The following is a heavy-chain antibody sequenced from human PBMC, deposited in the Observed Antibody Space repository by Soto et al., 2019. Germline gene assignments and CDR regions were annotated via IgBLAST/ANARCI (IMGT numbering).Heavy chain of an antibody. CDR3: AKRATGTYFDY. J-gene: IGHJ4*02. Sequence: EVQLLESGGGLVQPGGSLRLSCAASGFTFSSYAMNWVRQAPGKGLEWVSVISGSGGSTYYAASVKGRFTISRDNSKNTLYLQMNSLGAEDTAVYYCAKRATGTYFDYWGQGTLVTVSS. D-gene: IGHD1-1*01. V-gene: IGHV3-23*01. CDR1: GFTFSSYA. CDR2: ISGSGGST.